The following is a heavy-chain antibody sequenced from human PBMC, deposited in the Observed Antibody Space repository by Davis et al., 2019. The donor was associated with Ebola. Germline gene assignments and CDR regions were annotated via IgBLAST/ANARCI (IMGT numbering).Heavy chain of an antibody. CDR2: IIPVFGTT. J-gene: IGHJ6*04. CDR3: ARELLTAGPGDYYYYGMDV. D-gene: IGHD6-19*01. CDR1: GGSFRSLA. V-gene: IGHV1-69*13. Sequence: AASVKVSCKASGGSFRSLAISWVRQAPGQGLEWMGVIIPVFGTTIYAQTFQGRVTITADESTSTAYMELSSLRSDDTAVYYCARELLTAGPGDYYYYGMDVWGRGTTVTVSS.